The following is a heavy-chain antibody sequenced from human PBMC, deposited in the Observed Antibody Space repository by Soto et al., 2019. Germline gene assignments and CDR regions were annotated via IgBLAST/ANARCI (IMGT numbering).Heavy chain of an antibody. CDR2: IKQDGSEK. CDR3: ARDDSLLRYFDWLRNFDY. V-gene: IGHV3-7*04. Sequence: GGSPRLSCAASGFTFSSYWMSWVRQAPGKGLEWVANIKQDGSEKYYVDSVKGRFTISRDNAKNSLYLQMNSLRAEDTAVYYCARDDSLLRYFDWLRNFDYWGQGTLVTVSS. J-gene: IGHJ4*02. CDR1: GFTFSSYW. D-gene: IGHD3-9*01.